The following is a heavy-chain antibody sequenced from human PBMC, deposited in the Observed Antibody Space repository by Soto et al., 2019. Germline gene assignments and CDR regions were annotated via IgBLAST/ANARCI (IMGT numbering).Heavy chain of an antibody. V-gene: IGHV4-31*02. CDR2: IYYSGST. D-gene: IGHD4-17*01. Sequence: WSWIRQHPGKGLEWIGYIYYSGSTYYNPSLKSRVTISVDTSKNQFSLKLSSVTAADTAVYYCARVPAVTRTYNWFDPWGQGTLVTVSS. CDR3: ARVPAVTRTYNWFDP. J-gene: IGHJ5*02.